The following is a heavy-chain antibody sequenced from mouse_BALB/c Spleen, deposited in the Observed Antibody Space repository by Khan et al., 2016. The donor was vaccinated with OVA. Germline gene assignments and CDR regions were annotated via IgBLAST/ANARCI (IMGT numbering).Heavy chain of an antibody. CDR1: GFTFSSYG. CDR3: ASHRCTTPTDWFAY. D-gene: IGHD1-2*01. V-gene: IGHV5-6*01. Sequence: EVELVESGGDLVKPGGSLNLSCEASGFTFSSYGMSWLRQTPDKRLEWVATISNGGSYTYFPDSVKGRLTISSDNAKNTLYLQMRSLKSEDTAMSYCASHRCTTPTDWFAYWGQGTLVTVFA. CDR2: ISNGGSYT. J-gene: IGHJ3*01.